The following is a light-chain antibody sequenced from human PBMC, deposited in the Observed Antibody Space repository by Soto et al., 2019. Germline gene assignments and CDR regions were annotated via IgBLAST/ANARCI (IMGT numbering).Light chain of an antibody. CDR1: SSNIGAGFD. J-gene: IGLJ1*01. CDR2: GNN. Sequence: QSALTQSPSVSGAPGQRVSISCTGTSSNIGAGFDVHWYQQLPATAPKLLIDGNNNRPSGVPDRFSGSKSGTSASLAITGLQAEDEADYYCQSYDTSLSGGSVFGTGTKLTVL. CDR3: QSYDTSLSGGSV. V-gene: IGLV1-40*01.